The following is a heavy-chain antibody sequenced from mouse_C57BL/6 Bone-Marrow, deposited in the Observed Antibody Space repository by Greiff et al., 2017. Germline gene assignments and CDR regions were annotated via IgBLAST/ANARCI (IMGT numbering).Heavy chain of an antibody. J-gene: IGHJ2*01. CDR3: ARERLDYYGSSYGFDY. CDR2: ILPGSGST. D-gene: IGHD1-1*01. V-gene: IGHV1-9*01. CDR1: GYTFTGYW. Sequence: QVQLQQSGAELMKPGASVKLSCKATGYTFTGYWIEWVKQRPGHGLEWIGEILPGSGSTNYNEQFKGKATFTADTSSNTAYMQLSSLTTEDSAIYYCARERLDYYGSSYGFDYWGQGTTLTVSS.